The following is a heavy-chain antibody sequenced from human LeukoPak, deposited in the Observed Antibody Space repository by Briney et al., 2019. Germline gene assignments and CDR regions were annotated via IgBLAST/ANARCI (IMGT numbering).Heavy chain of an antibody. J-gene: IGHJ3*02. CDR2: ISGSGADT. D-gene: IGHD1/OR15-1a*01. CDR1: GFTFSTYA. CDR3: AKVRQNTNDAFDI. V-gene: IGHV3-23*01. Sequence: GGSLRLSCAASGFTFSTYAMNWVRQAPGKGLEWVSTISGSGADTYYEDSVKGRFTISRDTSKNTLYLQMSSLRAEDTALYYCAKVRQNTNDAFDIWGQGTMVTVSS.